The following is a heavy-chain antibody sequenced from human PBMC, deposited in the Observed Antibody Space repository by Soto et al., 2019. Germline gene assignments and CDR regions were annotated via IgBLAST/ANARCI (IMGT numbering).Heavy chain of an antibody. CDR3: ARGRVATPFDY. CDR1: GGSISSGGYY. CDR2: IYYSGST. Sequence: SETLSLTCTVSGGSISSGGYYWSWIRQHPGKGLEWIGYIYYSGSTYYNPSLKSRVTISVDTSKNQFSLKLSSVTAADTAVYYCARGRVATPFDYWGQGTLVTVSS. J-gene: IGHJ4*02. D-gene: IGHD5-12*01. V-gene: IGHV4-31*03.